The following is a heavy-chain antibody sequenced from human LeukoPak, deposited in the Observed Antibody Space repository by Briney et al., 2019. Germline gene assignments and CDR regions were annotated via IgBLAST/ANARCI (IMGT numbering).Heavy chain of an antibody. CDR2: INPNSGGT. CDR1: GYTFTGCY. V-gene: IGHV1-2*04. CDR3: ARVGADGEQWLEYYFDY. D-gene: IGHD6-19*01. Sequence: ASVTVSFTASGYTFTGCYMHWVRQAPGQGLEWMGWINPNSGGTNYAQKFQGWVTMTRDTSISTAYMELSRLRSDDTAVYYCARVGADGEQWLEYYFDYWGQGTLVTVSS. J-gene: IGHJ4*02.